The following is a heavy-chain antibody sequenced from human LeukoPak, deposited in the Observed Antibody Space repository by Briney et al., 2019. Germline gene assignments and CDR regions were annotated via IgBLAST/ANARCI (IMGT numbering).Heavy chain of an antibody. CDR1: GYTFTSYD. CDR3: ARAPAHSMTTVTTPDY. J-gene: IGHJ4*02. V-gene: IGHV1-8*03. D-gene: IGHD4-17*01. Sequence: GASVKVSCKASGYTFTSYDINWVRQATGQGLEWMGWMNPNSGNTGYAQKFQGRVTITRNTSISTAYMELSSLRSEDTAVYYCARAPAHSMTTVTTPDYWGQGTLVTVSS. CDR2: MNPNSGNT.